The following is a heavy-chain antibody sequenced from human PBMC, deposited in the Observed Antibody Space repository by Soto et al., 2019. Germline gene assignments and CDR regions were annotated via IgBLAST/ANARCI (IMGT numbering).Heavy chain of an antibody. CDR1: GYTFTGHY. Sequence: GASVKVSCKASGYTFTGHYMHWVRQAPGQGLEWMGWINPNSGGTNYAQKFQGRVTMTRDTSISTAYMEMSRLRSDDTAVYYCARVRGGSYERYYFHYWGQGTLLTVFS. J-gene: IGHJ4*02. D-gene: IGHD1-26*01. CDR2: INPNSGGT. CDR3: ARVRGGSYERYYFHY. V-gene: IGHV1-2*02.